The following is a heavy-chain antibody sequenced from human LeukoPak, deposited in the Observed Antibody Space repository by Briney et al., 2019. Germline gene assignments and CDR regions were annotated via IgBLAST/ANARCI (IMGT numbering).Heavy chain of an antibody. D-gene: IGHD2-21*02. CDR3: AREVSVTAREYYFDY. J-gene: IGHJ4*02. Sequence: ASVKVSCKASGYTFTAYYMHWVRQAPGQGLEWMGWINPNSGGTNYAQKFQGWVTMTRDTSISTAYMELSRLRSDDTAVHYCAREVSVTAREYYFDYWGQGTLVTVSS. V-gene: IGHV1-2*04. CDR2: INPNSGGT. CDR1: GYTFTAYY.